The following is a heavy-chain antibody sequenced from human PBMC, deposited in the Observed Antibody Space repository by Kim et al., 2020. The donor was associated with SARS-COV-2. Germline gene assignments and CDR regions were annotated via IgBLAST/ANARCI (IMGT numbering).Heavy chain of an antibody. CDR1: GFTFSSYA. D-gene: IGHD5-18*01. J-gene: IGHJ6*02. CDR2: ISGSGGST. CDR3: ATNGYSYGPSDYYYGMDV. V-gene: IGHV3-23*01. Sequence: GGSLRLSCAASGFTFSSYAMSWVRQAPGKGLEWVSAISGSGGSTYYADSVKGRFTISRDNSKNTLYLQMNSLRAEDTAVYYCATNGYSYGPSDYYYGMDVWGQGTTVTVSS.